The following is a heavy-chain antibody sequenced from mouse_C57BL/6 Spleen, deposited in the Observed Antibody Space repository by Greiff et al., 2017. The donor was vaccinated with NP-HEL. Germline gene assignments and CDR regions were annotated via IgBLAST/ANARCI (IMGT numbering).Heavy chain of an antibody. V-gene: IGHV1-53*01. CDR2: INPSNGGT. D-gene: IGHD1-1*01. Sequence: QVQLQQPGTELVKPGASVKLSCKASGYTFTSYWMHWVKQRPGQGLEWIGNINPSNGGTNYIEKFKSKATLTVDKSSSTAYMQLSSLTSEDSAVYYCAREDYGSSYWYFDVWGTGTTVTVSS. CDR1: GYTFTSYW. CDR3: AREDYGSSYWYFDV. J-gene: IGHJ1*03.